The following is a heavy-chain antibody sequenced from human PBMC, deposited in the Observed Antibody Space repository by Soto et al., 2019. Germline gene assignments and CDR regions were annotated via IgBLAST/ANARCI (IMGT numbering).Heavy chain of an antibody. CDR3: AKSIVGIRNWFDP. CDR1: GFTFSSYA. Sequence: GGSLRLSCAASGFTFSSYAMIWVRQAPGKGLEWVSTISGSGGSTYYADSVKGRFTISRDNSQNTLYLQMNSLRAEDTAIYYCAKSIVGIRNWFDPWGQGTPVTVSS. J-gene: IGHJ5*02. V-gene: IGHV3-23*01. CDR2: ISGSGGST. D-gene: IGHD1-26*01.